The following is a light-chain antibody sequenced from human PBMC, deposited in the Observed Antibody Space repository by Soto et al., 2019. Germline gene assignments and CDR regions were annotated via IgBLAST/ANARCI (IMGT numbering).Light chain of an antibody. J-gene: IGKJ1*01. CDR1: QSLLHRSGYNY. Sequence: DIVMTQSPLSLPITPGEPASISCRSSQSLLHRSGYNYLDWYLQKPGQSPQLLIYLGSNRASGVPDRFSGSGSGTDFTLKISRVEAEDVEVYYCMQALKTTWAFGLGTKVEIK. CDR2: LGS. V-gene: IGKV2-28*01. CDR3: MQALKTTWA.